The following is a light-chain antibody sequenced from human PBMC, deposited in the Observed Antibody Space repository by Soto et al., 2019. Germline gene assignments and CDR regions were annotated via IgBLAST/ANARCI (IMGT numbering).Light chain of an antibody. J-gene: IGKJ1*01. CDR2: DAS. Sequence: EIVLTQSPATLSLSPGEGATLSCRASQSISSYLAWYQQKPGQAPRLLLYDASSRATGIPARFSGSGSGTDCTLTISSLEPEDFAVYYCQQRSDWPPWTFDQGTKVEIK. CDR1: QSISSY. CDR3: QQRSDWPPWT. V-gene: IGKV3-11*01.